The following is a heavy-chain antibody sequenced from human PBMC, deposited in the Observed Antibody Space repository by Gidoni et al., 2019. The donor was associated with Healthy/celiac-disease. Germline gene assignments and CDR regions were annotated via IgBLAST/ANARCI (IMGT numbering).Heavy chain of an antibody. J-gene: IGHJ3*02. V-gene: IGHV4-61*01. CDR1: GGSVSSVSYY. CDR3: ARDPLYYYDSSGYNDAFDI. D-gene: IGHD3-22*01. Sequence: QVQLQESGPGLVKPSETLSLTCTVSGGSVSSVSYYWSWIRQPPGKGLEWIGYIYYSGSTNYNPSLKSRVTISVDTSKNQFSLKLSSVTAADTAVYYCARDPLYYYDSSGYNDAFDIWGQGTMVTVSS. CDR2: IYYSGST.